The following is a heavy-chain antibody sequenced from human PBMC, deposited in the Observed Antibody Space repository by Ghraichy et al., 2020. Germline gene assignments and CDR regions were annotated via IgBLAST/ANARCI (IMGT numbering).Heavy chain of an antibody. CDR2: IIPMFGAT. J-gene: IGHJ4*02. Sequence: SVKVSCKASGGTFNNYAFSWVRQAPGQGLEWMGGIIPMFGATNYAQKFQGRVTITADRSTTTAYVELSSLRYEDTALYYCAGGSVLSSWYDLLDYWGQGTLVTVSS. CDR3: AGGSVLSSWYDLLDY. V-gene: IGHV1-69*06. D-gene: IGHD6-13*01. CDR1: GGTFNNYA.